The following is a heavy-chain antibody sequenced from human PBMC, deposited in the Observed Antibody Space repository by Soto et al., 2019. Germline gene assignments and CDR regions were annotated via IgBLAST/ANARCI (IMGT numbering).Heavy chain of an antibody. Sequence: SETLSLTCTVSGGSISSSSYYWGWIRQPPGKGLELIGSIYYSGSTYYNPSLKSRVTISVDTSKNQFSLKLSSVTAADTAVYYCARHVKYSSGWFDWFDPWGQGTLVTSPQ. V-gene: IGHV4-39*01. CDR1: GGSISSSSYY. D-gene: IGHD6-19*01. CDR3: ARHVKYSSGWFDWFDP. CDR2: IYYSGST. J-gene: IGHJ5*02.